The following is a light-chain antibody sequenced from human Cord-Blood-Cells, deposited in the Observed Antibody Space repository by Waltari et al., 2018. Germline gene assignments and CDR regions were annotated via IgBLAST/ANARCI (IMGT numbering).Light chain of an antibody. CDR2: EGS. CDR1: SSDVGSYNL. CDR3: CSYAGSSTFV. Sequence: QSALTQPASVSGSPGQSITISCTGTSSDVGSYNLFSWYQQHPGKAPKLMIYEGSKRSSGVSNRFSGSKSGNTASLTISGLQAEDEADYYCCSYAGSSTFVFGTGTKVTVL. V-gene: IGLV2-23*03. J-gene: IGLJ1*01.